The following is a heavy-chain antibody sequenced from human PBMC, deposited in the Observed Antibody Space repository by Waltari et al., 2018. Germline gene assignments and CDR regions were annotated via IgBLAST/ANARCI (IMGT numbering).Heavy chain of an antibody. CDR1: VGSLTTYY. CDR2: IHQTGST. J-gene: IGHJ6*02. CDR3: ARTALLGAPNYYAMDV. Sequence: QVQLQESGPGLVKPSETLSITCTVSVGSLTTYYSHWIRQSPGKGLERIGYIHQTGSTLYNPSFKSRVTISVDTSKDQFSLKLTSVTAADTAVFFCARTALLGAPNYYAMDVWGQGITITVSS. V-gene: IGHV4-59*08. D-gene: IGHD1-26*01.